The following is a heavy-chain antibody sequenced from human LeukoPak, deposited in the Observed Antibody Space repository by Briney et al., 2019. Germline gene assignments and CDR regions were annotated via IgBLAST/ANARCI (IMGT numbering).Heavy chain of an antibody. V-gene: IGHV3-23*01. CDR1: GFTFSSYA. J-gene: IGHJ4*02. D-gene: IGHD3-22*01. CDR3: AKGQNYYDSSGYYYRFDY. CDR2: ISGSGGST. Sequence: GGSLRLSCAASGFTFSSYAMSWVRQAPGKGLEWVSAISGSGGSTYYADSVKGRFTISRDSSKNTLYLQMNSLRAEDTAVYYCAKGQNYYDSSGYYYRFDYWGQGTLVTVSS.